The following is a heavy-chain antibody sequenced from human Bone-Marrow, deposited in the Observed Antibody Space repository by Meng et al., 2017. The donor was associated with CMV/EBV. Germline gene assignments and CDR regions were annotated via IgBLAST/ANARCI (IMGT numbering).Heavy chain of an antibody. CDR3: ARGILIAAAGTNSYYGMDV. Sequence: SETLSLTCAVHGGSFSGYYWSWIRQPPGKGLEWIGEINHSGSTNYNPSLKSRVTISVDTSKNQFSLKLSSVTAADTAVYYRARGILIAAAGTNSYYGMDVWGQGTTVTVSS. D-gene: IGHD6-13*01. CDR1: GGSFSGYY. J-gene: IGHJ6*02. V-gene: IGHV4-34*01. CDR2: INHSGST.